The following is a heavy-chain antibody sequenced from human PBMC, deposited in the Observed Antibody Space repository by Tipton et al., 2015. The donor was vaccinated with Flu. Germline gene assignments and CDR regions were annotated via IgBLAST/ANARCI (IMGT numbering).Heavy chain of an antibody. V-gene: IGHV4-38-2*01. CDR3: ARHAINSSGRDFDR. J-gene: IGHJ4*02. CDR1: GYSIRSAYY. D-gene: IGHD3-22*01. Sequence: TLSLTCSVSGYSIRSAYYWGWVRQSPGKGLGWFGSIYYSGITHYNPSLKSRVTLSVDTSKNQFSLKLTSVTAADTAVHYCARHAINSSGRDFDRWGQGALVTVSS. CDR2: IYYSGIT.